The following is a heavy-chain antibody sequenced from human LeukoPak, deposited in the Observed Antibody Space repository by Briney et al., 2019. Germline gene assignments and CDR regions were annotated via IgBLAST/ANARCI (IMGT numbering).Heavy chain of an antibody. J-gene: IGHJ5*02. CDR3: ARDGYGANWFDP. Sequence: SETLSLTCTVSGGSINSYYWSWIRQPPGKGLEWIGYIYYSGSTNYNPSLKSRVTMSIDTSRKQFSLKLTSVTAADSAVYYCARDGYGANWFDPWGQGTLVTVSS. CDR1: GGSINSYY. CDR2: IYYSGST. D-gene: IGHD4-17*01. V-gene: IGHV4-59*01.